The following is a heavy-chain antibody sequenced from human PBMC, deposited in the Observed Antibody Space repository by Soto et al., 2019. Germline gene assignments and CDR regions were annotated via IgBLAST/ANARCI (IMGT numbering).Heavy chain of an antibody. D-gene: IGHD4-17*01. J-gene: IGHJ4*02. CDR2: IYYSGRT. CDR3: ARVGGDDFGDSGGFDY. V-gene: IGHV4-59*01. Sequence: PSETRSRTCTVSGGSIRDYFWTWIRQPPGKGLEWIGYIYYSGRTNYNPSLKSRVSISVDTSKNHFSLQLRSVTAADTAVYYCARVGGDDFGDSGGFDYWRQGTLVTVAS. CDR1: GGSIRDYF.